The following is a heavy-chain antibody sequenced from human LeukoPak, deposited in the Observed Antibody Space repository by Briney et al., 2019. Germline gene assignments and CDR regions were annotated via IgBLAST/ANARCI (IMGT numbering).Heavy chain of an antibody. CDR3: ARDPATTYYYNP. CDR2: INPNNGDT. V-gene: IGHV1-2*02. D-gene: IGHD3-10*01. CDR1: GYTFTGYY. Sequence: ASVKVSCKASGYTFTGYYIHWVRQAPGQGLEWMGWINPNNGDTNYAQKFQGRVTMTRDTSISTVYLELSSLRADDTAVYYCARDPATTYYYNPWGQGTLVTVSS. J-gene: IGHJ4*02.